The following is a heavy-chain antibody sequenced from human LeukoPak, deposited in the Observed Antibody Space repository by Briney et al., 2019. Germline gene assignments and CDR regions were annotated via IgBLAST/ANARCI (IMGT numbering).Heavy chain of an antibody. J-gene: IGHJ4*02. V-gene: IGHV5-51*01. CDR2: IKPSDSDT. CDR1: GYSFTNYW. CDR3: ARAWNFDY. D-gene: IGHD1-1*01. Sequence: GESLKISCKGSGYSFTNYWIAWVRQMPGRGLEWMVIIKPSDSDTRYSPSFQGQVTISADKSISTAYLQWSSLKASVSAMYYCARAWNFDYWGQGTLVTVSS.